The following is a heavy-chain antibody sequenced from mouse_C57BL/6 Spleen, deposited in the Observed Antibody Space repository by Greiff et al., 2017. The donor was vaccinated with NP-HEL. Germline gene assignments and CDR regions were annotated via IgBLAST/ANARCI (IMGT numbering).Heavy chain of an antibody. Sequence: EVQLQQSGPELVKPGASVKISCKASGYSFTGYYMNWVKQSPEKSLEWIGEINPSTGGTTYNQKFKAKATLTVDKSSSTAYMQLKSLTSEDSAVYDCARYYDYGDAMDYWGQGTSVTVSS. CDR2: INPSTGGT. J-gene: IGHJ4*01. V-gene: IGHV1-42*01. D-gene: IGHD2-4*01. CDR1: GYSFTGYY. CDR3: ARYYDYGDAMDY.